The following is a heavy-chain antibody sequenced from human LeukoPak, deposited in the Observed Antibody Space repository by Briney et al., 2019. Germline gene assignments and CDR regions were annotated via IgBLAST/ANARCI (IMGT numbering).Heavy chain of an antibody. CDR1: SRSISSGSYY. D-gene: IGHD2-21*02. CDR2: IYTSGST. V-gene: IGHV4-61*02. CDR3: AREETATFDY. J-gene: IGHJ4*02. Sequence: SQTLSLTCTVSSRSISSGSYYWTSIRQPTGKVLERIGRIYTSGSTNYNPSLKSRVTISVDTSKNQFSLKLSSVTAADTAVYYCAREETATFDYWGQGTLVTVSS.